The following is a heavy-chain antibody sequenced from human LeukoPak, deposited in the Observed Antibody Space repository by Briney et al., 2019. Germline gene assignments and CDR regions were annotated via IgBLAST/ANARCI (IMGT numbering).Heavy chain of an antibody. V-gene: IGHV3-64*01. D-gene: IGHD5-24*01. J-gene: IGHJ4*02. CDR2: ISSNGGST. CDR1: GFTFSSYA. CDR3: ARVSRDGYNFDY. Sequence: PGGSLRLSCAASGFTFSSYAMHWVRQAPGKGLEYVSAISSNGGSTYYANSVKGRFTISRDNSKNTLYLQMGSLRAEDMAVYYCARVSRDGYNFDYWGQGTLVTVSS.